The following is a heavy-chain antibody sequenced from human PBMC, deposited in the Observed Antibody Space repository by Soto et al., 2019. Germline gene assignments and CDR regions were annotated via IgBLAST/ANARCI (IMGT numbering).Heavy chain of an antibody. V-gene: IGHV4-59*12. Sequence: SETLSLTCTVSGGSISSYYWSWIRQPPGKGLEWIGYIYYSGSTNYNPSLKSRFTISRDNSKNTLYLQMNSLRAEDTAVYYCASSPPKVYYGSGSYYNVNYYYGMDVWGQGTTVTVSS. J-gene: IGHJ6*02. D-gene: IGHD3-10*01. CDR1: GGSISSYY. CDR2: IYYSGST. CDR3: ASSPPKVYYGSGSYYNVNYYYGMDV.